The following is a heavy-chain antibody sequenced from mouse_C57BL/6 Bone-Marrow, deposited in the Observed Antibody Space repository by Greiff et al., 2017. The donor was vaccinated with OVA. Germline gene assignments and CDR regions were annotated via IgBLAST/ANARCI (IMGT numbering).Heavy chain of an antibody. D-gene: IGHD2-3*01. J-gene: IGHJ3*01. CDR1: GYTFTDYY. CDR3: ASGYDGYYAWFAY. CDR2: INPNNGGT. V-gene: IGHV1-26*01. Sequence: EVQRVESGPELVKPGASVKISCKASGYTFTDYYMNWVKQSHGKSLEWIGDINPNNGGTSYNQKFKGKATLTVDKSSSTAYMELRSLTSEDSAVYYCASGYDGYYAWFAYWGQGTLVTVSA.